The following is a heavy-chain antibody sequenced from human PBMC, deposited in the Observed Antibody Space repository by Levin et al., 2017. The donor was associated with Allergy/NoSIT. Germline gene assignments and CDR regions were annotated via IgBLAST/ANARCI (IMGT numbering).Heavy chain of an antibody. Sequence: ASVKVSCKASGYTFTGYYMHWVRQAPGQGLEWMGWINPNSGGTNYAQKFQGWVTMTRDTSISTAYMELSRLRSDDTAVYYCAREELLWFGSTGYYYYGMDVWGQGTTVTVSS. D-gene: IGHD3-10*01. CDR2: INPNSGGT. CDR1: GYTFTGYY. J-gene: IGHJ6*02. V-gene: IGHV1-2*04. CDR3: AREELLWFGSTGYYYYGMDV.